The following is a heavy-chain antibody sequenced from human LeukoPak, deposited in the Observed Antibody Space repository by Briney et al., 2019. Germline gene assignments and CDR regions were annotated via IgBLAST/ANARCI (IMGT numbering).Heavy chain of an antibody. V-gene: IGHV4-61*09. Sequence: SETLSLTCTVSGGSISSGSYYWSWIRQPAGKGLEWIGHIYTSGSTNYNPSLKSRVTISVDTSKNQFSLKLSSVTAADTAVYYCARARPGYSRKQRVRNYYYYMDVWGKGTTVTVSS. J-gene: IGHJ6*03. CDR2: IYTSGST. D-gene: IGHD6-13*01. CDR1: GGSISSGSYY. CDR3: ARARPGYSRKQRVRNYYYYMDV.